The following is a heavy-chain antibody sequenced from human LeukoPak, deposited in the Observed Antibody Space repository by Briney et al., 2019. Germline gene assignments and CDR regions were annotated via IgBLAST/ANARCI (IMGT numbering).Heavy chain of an antibody. V-gene: IGHV4-59*08. D-gene: IGHD2-8*01. Sequence: SETLSLTCTVSGASMSGQHWSWIRQAPGKGLEWIAWIHYDGRTNYNPSLKSRLSLSVDTSTNQFSLSLNSVTAADTAVYFCARHPNGGTHPLDNWGPGIRVIVSP. CDR1: GASMSGQH. CDR2: IHYDGRT. J-gene: IGHJ4*02. CDR3: ARHPNGGTHPLDN.